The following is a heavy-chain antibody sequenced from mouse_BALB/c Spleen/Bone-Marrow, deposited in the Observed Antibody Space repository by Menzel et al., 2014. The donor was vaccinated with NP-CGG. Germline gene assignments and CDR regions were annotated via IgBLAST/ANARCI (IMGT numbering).Heavy chain of an antibody. D-gene: IGHD2-4*01. CDR2: ISGGGSYT. CDR3: ARHAYYDQTEVSFVY. CDR1: GFTFSNYG. J-gene: IGHJ3*01. Sequence: KLVESGGGLVKSGGPLKLSCAASGFTFSNYGMSWVRQTPEKRLEWVATISGGGSYTFYSDSVKGRFTISRDNAKNNLYLQLSSLRSEDTALYYCARHAYYDQTEVSFVYWGQGTLVTVSA. V-gene: IGHV5-9-2*01.